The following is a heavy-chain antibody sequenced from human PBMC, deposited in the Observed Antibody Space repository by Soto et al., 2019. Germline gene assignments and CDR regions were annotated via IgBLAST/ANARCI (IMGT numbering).Heavy chain of an antibody. CDR3: ATIPIVGTKPYYFNS. V-gene: IGHV4-39*01. J-gene: IGHJ4*02. CDR1: GDSIRSAHYF. CDR2: IYHSGAT. D-gene: IGHD1-1*01. Sequence: PSETLSLTCSVFGDSIRSAHYFWGWVRQPPGKGLEWIGSIYHSGATYYDPYLRSRVTLSVDTTTNQFSLRLSSVTAADTAVYYCATIPIVGTKPYYFNSWGQGTLVTVSS.